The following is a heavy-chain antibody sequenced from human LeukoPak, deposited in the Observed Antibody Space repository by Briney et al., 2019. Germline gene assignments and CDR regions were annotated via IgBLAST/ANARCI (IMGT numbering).Heavy chain of an antibody. Sequence: SETLSLTCTVSSGSINSYYWSWIRQPPGQELEYIGYIYYSGSTSYNPSLKSRVSMSVDTSKNQFSLKLRSVTAADTAVYYCARKAAPNWADWFFDVWGRGTLVTVSS. CDR3: ARKAAPNWADWFFDV. CDR1: SGSINSYY. V-gene: IGHV4-59*01. D-gene: IGHD7-27*01. CDR2: IYYSGST. J-gene: IGHJ2*01.